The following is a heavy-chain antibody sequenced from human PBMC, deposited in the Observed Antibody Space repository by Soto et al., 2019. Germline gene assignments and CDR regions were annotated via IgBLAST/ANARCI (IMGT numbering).Heavy chain of an antibody. V-gene: IGHV4-39*01. D-gene: IGHD2-2*01. Sequence: KPSETLSLTCSVSGGSITSTIDYWGWIRQSPGKGLEWIGNIYYDGSTFYNPSLKSRVTISVDTSKRQFSLRVSSVTAADTAVYYCARRESASCRNWFDSWGHGNLVTVSS. J-gene: IGHJ5*01. CDR2: IYYDGST. CDR3: ARRESASCRNWFDS. CDR1: GGSITSTIDY.